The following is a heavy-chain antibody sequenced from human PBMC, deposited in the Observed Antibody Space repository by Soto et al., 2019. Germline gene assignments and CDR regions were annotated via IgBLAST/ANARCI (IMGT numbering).Heavy chain of an antibody. CDR2: ISYDGSNK. V-gene: IGHV3-30-3*01. CDR3: ASVKEGYKISHHNAMDV. Sequence: GSLRLSCAASGFTFSSYAMHWVRQAPGKGLEWVAVISYDGSNKYYADSVKGRFTISRDNSKNTLYLQMNSLRSGDTAVYYCASVKEGYKISHHNAMDVWGQGTTVTVSS. D-gene: IGHD5-12*01. CDR1: GFTFSSYA. J-gene: IGHJ6*02.